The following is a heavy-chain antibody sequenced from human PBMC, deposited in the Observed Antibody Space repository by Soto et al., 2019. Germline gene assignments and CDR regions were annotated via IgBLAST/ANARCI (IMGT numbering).Heavy chain of an antibody. D-gene: IGHD3-10*01. CDR3: AASYGSGYRAFDS. CDR1: GDTFSFYT. V-gene: IGHV1-69*02. J-gene: IGHJ4*02. Sequence: QVQLVQSGTEVKKPGSSVKVSCKASGDTFSFYTINWVRQAPGLGLEWVGRINPIVSMSNYAQKFQGRVSMTADKSTSKAYMELRSLRSDDTAMYFCAASYGSGYRAFDSWGQGALVIVSS. CDR2: INPIVSMS.